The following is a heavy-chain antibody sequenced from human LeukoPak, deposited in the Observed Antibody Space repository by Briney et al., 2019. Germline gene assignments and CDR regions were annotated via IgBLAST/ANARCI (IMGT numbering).Heavy chain of an antibody. CDR1: GFTFSNAW. J-gene: IGHJ4*02. Sequence: KTGGSLRLSCAASGFTFSNAWTSWVHQAPGKRLEWVGRIKSKTDGGTTDYAAPVKGRFTISRDDSKNTLYLQMNSLKTEDTAVYYCTAEIVGADYWGQGTLVTVSS. D-gene: IGHD1-26*01. V-gene: IGHV3-15*01. CDR3: TAEIVGADY. CDR2: IKSKTDGGTT.